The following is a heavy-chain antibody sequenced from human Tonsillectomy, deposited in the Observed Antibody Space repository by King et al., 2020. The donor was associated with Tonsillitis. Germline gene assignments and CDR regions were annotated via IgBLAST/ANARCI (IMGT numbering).Heavy chain of an antibody. CDR3: AGRTRGWDTDAFDI. D-gene: IGHD1-26*01. V-gene: IGHV3-7*03. Sequence: VQLVESGGGLVQPGGSLRLSCAASGFTFSNFWMNWVRQAPGKGLEWVANIKQDGSEKYYVDSVKGRFTISRDNAKNSLYLQMNSLRAEDTAVYYCAGRTRGWDTDAFDIWGQGTVLTVSS. CDR2: IKQDGSEK. J-gene: IGHJ3*02. CDR1: GFTFSNFW.